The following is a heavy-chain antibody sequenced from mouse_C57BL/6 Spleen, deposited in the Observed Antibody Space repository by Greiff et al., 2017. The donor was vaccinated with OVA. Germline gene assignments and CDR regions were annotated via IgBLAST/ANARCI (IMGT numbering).Heavy chain of an antibody. CDR2: ISSGGSYT. Sequence: EVQRVESGGDLVKPGGSLKLSCAASGFTFSSYGMSWVRQTPDKRLEWVATISSGGSYTYYPDSVKGRFTISRDNAKNTLYLQMSSLKSEDTAMYYCARQGGNSDFDYWGQGTTLTVSS. CDR1: GFTFSSYG. V-gene: IGHV5-6*01. J-gene: IGHJ2*01. D-gene: IGHD2-1*01. CDR3: ARQGGNSDFDY.